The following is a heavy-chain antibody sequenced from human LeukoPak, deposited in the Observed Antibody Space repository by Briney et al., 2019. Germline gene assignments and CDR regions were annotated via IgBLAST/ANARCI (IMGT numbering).Heavy chain of an antibody. CDR3: ARDNEVAARSFDY. CDR1: GGSISSSNW. Sequence: SGTLSLTCAVFGGSISSSNWWSWVRQPPGKGLEWIGEIYHSGSTNYNPSLKSRVTMSVDTSKNQFSLKLSSVTAADTAMYYCARDNEVAARSFDYWGQGTLVTVSS. D-gene: IGHD6-6*01. CDR2: IYHSGST. V-gene: IGHV4-4*02. J-gene: IGHJ4*02.